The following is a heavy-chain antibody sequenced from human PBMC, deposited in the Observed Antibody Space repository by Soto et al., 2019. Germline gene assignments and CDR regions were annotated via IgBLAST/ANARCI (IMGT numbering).Heavy chain of an antibody. CDR3: ARGYCSSTSCYGFDY. CDR1: GGSFIGYY. V-gene: IGHV4-34*01. D-gene: IGHD2-2*01. Sequence: SETLSLTCAVYGGSFIGYYWSWILQPPGKGLEWIGEINHSGSTNYNPSLKSRVTISVDTSKNQFSLKLSSVTAADTAVYYCARGYCSSTSCYGFDYWGQGTLVTVSS. CDR2: INHSGST. J-gene: IGHJ4*02.